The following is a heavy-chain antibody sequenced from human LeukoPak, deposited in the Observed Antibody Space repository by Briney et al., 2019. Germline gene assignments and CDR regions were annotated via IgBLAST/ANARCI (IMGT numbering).Heavy chain of an antibody. CDR2: IYYSGST. CDR1: GGPISSGGYY. V-gene: IGHV4-31*03. J-gene: IGHJ4*02. CDR3: AKTRYSSGWYPTSGPDY. Sequence: PSQTLSLTCTVSGGPISSGGYYWSWIRQHPGKGLEWIGYIYYSGSTYYNPSLKSRVTISVDTSKNQFSLKLSSVTAADTAVYYCAKTRYSSGWYPTSGPDYWGQGTLVTVSS. D-gene: IGHD6-19*01.